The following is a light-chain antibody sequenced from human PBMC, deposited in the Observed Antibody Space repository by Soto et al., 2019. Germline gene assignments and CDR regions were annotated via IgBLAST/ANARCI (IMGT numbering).Light chain of an antibody. CDR1: KIGSKI. J-gene: IGLJ1*01. V-gene: IGLV3-21*02. CDR2: DAT. Sequence: SYHLSQPASVSVAPGQTSKITCGGDKIGSKIVHWYKQRPGQAPVAVVFDATDRPSGIPDRIYASRSGETATLTISRVDAGDEADYYCQVWASTAEFFVFGSGTKVTV. CDR3: QVWASTAEFFV.